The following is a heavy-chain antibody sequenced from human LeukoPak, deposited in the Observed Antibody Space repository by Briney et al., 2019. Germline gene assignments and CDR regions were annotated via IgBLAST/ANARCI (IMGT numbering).Heavy chain of an antibody. Sequence: GGSLRLSCAASGFTIATKYMNWVRQAPGSGLEWVSRITGTGSQMDDIDYADSVRGRFTISRDNAKDSLFLEMRGLRVEDAGIYFCARETGFADAFDFWGRGTLVAVSS. J-gene: IGHJ3*01. CDR3: ARETGFADAFDF. CDR2: ITGTGSQMDDI. V-gene: IGHV3-21*03. CDR1: GFTIATKY.